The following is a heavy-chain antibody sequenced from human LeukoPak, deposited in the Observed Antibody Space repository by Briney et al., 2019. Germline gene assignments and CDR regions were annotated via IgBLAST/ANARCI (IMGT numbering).Heavy chain of an antibody. Sequence: PGGSLRLSCAASGFTFDDYAMHWVRQAPGKGLEWVSGISWNSGSIGYADSVKGRFTISRDNANNSLYLQMNSLRAEDTALYYCAKPYEQQLVPDAFDIWGQGTMVTVSS. V-gene: IGHV3-9*01. D-gene: IGHD6-13*01. CDR1: GFTFDDYA. CDR3: AKPYEQQLVPDAFDI. J-gene: IGHJ3*02. CDR2: ISWNSGSI.